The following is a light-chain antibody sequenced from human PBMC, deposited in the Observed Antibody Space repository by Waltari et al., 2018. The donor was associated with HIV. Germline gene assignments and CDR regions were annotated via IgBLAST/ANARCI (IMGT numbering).Light chain of an antibody. J-gene: IGLJ2*01. CDR1: SNAIATYNF. V-gene: IGLV2-8*01. CDR2: DVT. Sequence: QSALTQPPSASGSPGQSVAISCTGSSNAIATYNFVYWYQHHPGKAPKLLIYDVTRRPPGIPDRFSGTKSGYTASLTVSDLQVEDEADYYCVSYTEKDTFLLFGGGTKLAV. CDR3: VSYTEKDTFLL.